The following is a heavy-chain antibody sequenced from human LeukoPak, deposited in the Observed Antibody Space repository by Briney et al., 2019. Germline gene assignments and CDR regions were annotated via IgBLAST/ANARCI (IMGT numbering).Heavy chain of an antibody. J-gene: IGHJ4*02. V-gene: IGHV3-23*01. D-gene: IGHD5-18*01. CDR3: AKARSGFTYGFDY. CDR1: GFTFSSYA. Sequence: GGSLRLSCAASGFTFSSYAMSWVRQAPGKGLEWVSTISGSGGNTYYADSVKGRFTISRDNSKNTLFLQMNSLRAEDTAVYYCAKARSGFTYGFDYWGQETLVTVSS. CDR2: ISGSGGNT.